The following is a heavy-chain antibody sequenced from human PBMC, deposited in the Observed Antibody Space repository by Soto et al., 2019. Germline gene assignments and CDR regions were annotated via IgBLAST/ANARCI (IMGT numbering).Heavy chain of an antibody. CDR2: IIPILGIA. D-gene: IGHD3-16*01. J-gene: IGHJ6*04. Sequence: QVQLVQSGAEVKKPGSSVKVSCKASGGTFSSYTISWVRQAPGQGLEWMGRIIPILGIANYAQKFQGRVTITADKSQSTAYLELGNMRSDDTAVHYCAREAEGECKDPAPVCYYGMDWWGNGST. CDR1: GGTFSSYT. V-gene: IGHV1-69*08. CDR3: AREAEGECKDPAPVCYYGMDW.